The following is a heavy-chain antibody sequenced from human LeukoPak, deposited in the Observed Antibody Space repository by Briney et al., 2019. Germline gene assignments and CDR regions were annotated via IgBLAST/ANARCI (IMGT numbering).Heavy chain of an antibody. V-gene: IGHV3-21*01. Sequence: PGGSLKLSCAASGFTFSSYGMHWVRQAPGKGLEWVSSISSSSSYIYYADSVKGRFTISRDNAKNSLYLQMNSLRAEDTAVYYCARGVGELRFLEWSFDIWGQGTMVTVSS. CDR1: GFTFSSYG. CDR3: ARGVGELRFLEWSFDI. D-gene: IGHD3-3*01. J-gene: IGHJ3*02. CDR2: ISSSSSYI.